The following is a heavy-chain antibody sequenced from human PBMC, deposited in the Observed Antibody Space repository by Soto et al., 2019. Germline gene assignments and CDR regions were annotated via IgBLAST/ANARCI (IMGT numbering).Heavy chain of an antibody. CDR2: IIPIFGTA. Sequence: ASVKVSCKASGGTFGSYAISWVRQAPGQGLEWMGGIIPIFGTANYAQKFQGRVTITADESTSTAYMELSSLRSEDTAVYYCARDGYYDSSGSGYFQHWGQGTLVTVSS. CDR3: ARDGYYDSSGSGYFQH. J-gene: IGHJ1*01. D-gene: IGHD3-22*01. V-gene: IGHV1-69*13. CDR1: GGTFGSYA.